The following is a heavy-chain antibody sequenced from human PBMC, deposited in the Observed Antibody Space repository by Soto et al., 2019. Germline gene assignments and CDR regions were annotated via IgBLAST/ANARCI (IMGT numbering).Heavy chain of an antibody. V-gene: IGHV3-23*01. Sequence: EVQLLESGGGLGQPGGSLRLSCTASGFTFGSYYMTWVRQSPGKGLEWVSAISGSGDATYYSDSVEGRFAISRDNAKNTVFLQMNSLRAEDTAVYYCAKARHSGYYDSSDFWGQGTLVTVSS. CDR2: ISGSGDAT. CDR1: GFTFGSYY. CDR3: AKARHSGYYDSSDF. D-gene: IGHD3-22*01. J-gene: IGHJ4*02.